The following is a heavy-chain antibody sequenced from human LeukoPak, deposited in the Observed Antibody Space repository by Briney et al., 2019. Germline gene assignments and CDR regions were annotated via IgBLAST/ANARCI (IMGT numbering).Heavy chain of an antibody. CDR1: GFTFSDYY. J-gene: IGHJ4*02. CDR2: ISSSSSYT. V-gene: IGHV3-11*06. D-gene: IGHD5-24*01. CDR3: ARRGNGYNIYYFDY. Sequence: GGSLRLSCAASGFTFSDYYMSWIRQAPGKGLEWVSYISSSSSYTNYADSVKGRFTISRDNAKNSLCLQMNSLRAEDTAVYYCARRGNGYNIYYFDYWGQGTLVTVSS.